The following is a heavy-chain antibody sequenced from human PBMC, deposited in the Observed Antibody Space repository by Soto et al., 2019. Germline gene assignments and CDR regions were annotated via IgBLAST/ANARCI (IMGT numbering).Heavy chain of an antibody. J-gene: IGHJ2*01. CDR3: AGGYCSGGSCNWYFDL. D-gene: IGHD2-15*01. V-gene: IGHV1-69*12. Sequence: QVRLVQSGAEVKKPGSSVKVSCKASGGTFSSYAISWVRQAPGQGLEWMGGIIPIFGTANYAQKFQGRVTITADESTSTAYMELSSLRSEDTAVYYCAGGYCSGGSCNWYFDLWGRGTLVTVSS. CDR2: IIPIFGTA. CDR1: GGTFSSYA.